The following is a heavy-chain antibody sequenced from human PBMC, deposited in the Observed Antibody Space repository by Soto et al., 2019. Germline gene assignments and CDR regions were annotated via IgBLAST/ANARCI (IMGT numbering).Heavy chain of an antibody. CDR3: ARDSPIGSTFSGYDAIDS. CDR2: IIPLLDIT. D-gene: IGHD5-12*01. CDR1: GGAFTYDI. V-gene: IGHV1-69*08. J-gene: IGHJ4*02. Sequence: QVQLVQSGAEVKKPGSSVKVSCKASGGAFTYDIITWVRQAPGQGLEWMGRIIPLLDITNYAQKFQGRVTITADKSASTAYMELNSLISEDTAVYYCARDSPIGSTFSGYDAIDSWGQGTLVTVSS.